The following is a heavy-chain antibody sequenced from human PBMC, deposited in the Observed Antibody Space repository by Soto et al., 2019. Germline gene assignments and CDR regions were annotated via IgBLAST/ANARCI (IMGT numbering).Heavy chain of an antibody. J-gene: IGHJ6*02. CDR2: IIPILGMT. CDR1: GDTFSSYS. D-gene: IGHD3-10*01. CDR3: ARDFSPNYYGAGSYLPGFYYGMDV. V-gene: IGHV1-69*17. Sequence: QVQLVQSGAEVKKVWASVKVSCQAPGDTFSSYSISWVRQAPGQGLEWMGGIIPILGMTKYAQKLQGRVTRSADSSASTASMELTSLRSDDTAIYYCARDFSPNYYGAGSYLPGFYYGMDVWGQGTTVSVSS.